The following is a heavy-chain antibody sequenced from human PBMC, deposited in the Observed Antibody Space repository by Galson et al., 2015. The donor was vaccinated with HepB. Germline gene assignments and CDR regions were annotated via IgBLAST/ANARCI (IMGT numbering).Heavy chain of an antibody. D-gene: IGHD6-6*01. Sequence: SLRLSCAASGFTFSSYSMNWVRQAPGKGLEWVSSISSSSSYIYYADSVKGRFTISRDNAKNSLYLQMNSLRAEDTAVYYCARGAARLAQSTWGQGTLVTVSS. CDR3: ARGAARLAQST. CDR1: GFTFSSYS. J-gene: IGHJ5*02. V-gene: IGHV3-21*01. CDR2: ISSSSSYI.